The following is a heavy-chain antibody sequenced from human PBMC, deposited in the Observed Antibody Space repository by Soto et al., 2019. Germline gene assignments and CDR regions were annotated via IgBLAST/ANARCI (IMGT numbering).Heavy chain of an antibody. Sequence: SETLSLTCTVSGGSISSSDFYWGWLRQTPGKGLEFIGSMYYSGTTYYNPSLKSRVTISVDTSKNQFTLKLISVTAADTAVYYCAVVDSTGNWFDPWGEGALVNVSS. V-gene: IGHV4-39*01. D-gene: IGHD6-25*01. CDR2: MYYSGTT. J-gene: IGHJ5*02. CDR1: GGSISSSDFY. CDR3: AVVDSTGNWFDP.